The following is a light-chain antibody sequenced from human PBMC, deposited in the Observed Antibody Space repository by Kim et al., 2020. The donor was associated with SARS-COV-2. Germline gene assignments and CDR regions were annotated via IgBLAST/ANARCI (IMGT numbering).Light chain of an antibody. CDR2: TAS. V-gene: IGKV3-20*01. J-gene: IGKJ1*01. CDR3: QQNGDPNRT. CDR1: QGFTSTY. Sequence: SPGEKAPPSGRASQGFTSTYLARNQQKPSHAHTLLIVTASSRAAGIPGRFSGSGSETYFTLTITRLEPEDLAVYYCQQNGDPNRTFGHGTKVDIK.